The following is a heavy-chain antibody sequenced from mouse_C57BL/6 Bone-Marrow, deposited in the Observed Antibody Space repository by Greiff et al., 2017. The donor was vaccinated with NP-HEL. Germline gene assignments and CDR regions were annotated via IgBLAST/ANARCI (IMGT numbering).Heavy chain of an antibody. V-gene: IGHV2-3*01. CDR2: IWGDGST. CDR1: GFSLTSYG. CDR3: ARPRYDGYYGY. Sequence: QVQLQQSGPGLVAPSLSLSITCTVSGFSLTSYGVSWVRQPLGKGLEWLGVIWGDGSTNYHAALISRLCISKDNSKSQLFLKMNRLQTDDTATYYCARPRYDGYYGYWGHGTSVTVSS. D-gene: IGHD2-3*01. J-gene: IGHJ4*01.